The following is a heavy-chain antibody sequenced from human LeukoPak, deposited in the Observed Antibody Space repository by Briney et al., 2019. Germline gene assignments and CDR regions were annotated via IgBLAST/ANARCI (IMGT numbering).Heavy chain of an antibody. J-gene: IGHJ6*03. Sequence: GGSLRLSCAASGFTFSSYGMHWVRQPPGKGREWVAFIRYDGSHKYYADSVKGRFTISRDNSKNTLYLQMNSLRAEDTAVYYCAKGSGYEHNYYYYYMDVWGKGTTVTISS. V-gene: IGHV3-30*02. CDR1: GFTFSSYG. CDR3: AKGSGYEHNYYYYYMDV. CDR2: IRYDGSHK. D-gene: IGHD5-12*01.